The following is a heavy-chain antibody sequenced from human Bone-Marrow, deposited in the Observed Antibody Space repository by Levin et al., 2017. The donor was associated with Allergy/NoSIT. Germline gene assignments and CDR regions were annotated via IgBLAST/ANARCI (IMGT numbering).Heavy chain of an antibody. J-gene: IGHJ4*02. V-gene: IGHV3-30*18. Sequence: GGSLRLSCAASGFTFSSYGMHWVRQAPGKGLEWVAVISYDGSNKYYADSVKGRFTISRDNSKNTLYLQMNSLRAEDTAVYYCAKDPPCGGDCYEGYFDYWGQGTLVTVSS. CDR1: GFTFSSYG. D-gene: IGHD2-21*02. CDR3: AKDPPCGGDCYEGYFDY. CDR2: ISYDGSNK.